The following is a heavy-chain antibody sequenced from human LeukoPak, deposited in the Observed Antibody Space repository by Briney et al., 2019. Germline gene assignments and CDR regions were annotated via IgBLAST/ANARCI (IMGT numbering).Heavy chain of an antibody. CDR3: ARQLGATSRDY. V-gene: IGHV1-2*02. CDR1: GYTFTGYY. D-gene: IGHD1-26*01. J-gene: IGHJ4*02. Sequence: ASVKVSCKASGYTFTGYYMHWVRQAPGQGLERMGWITPNSGATNYAQNFQGRVTMTRDTSISTAYMELNRLTSDDTAVYYCARQLGATSRDYWGQGTLVTVSS. CDR2: ITPNSGAT.